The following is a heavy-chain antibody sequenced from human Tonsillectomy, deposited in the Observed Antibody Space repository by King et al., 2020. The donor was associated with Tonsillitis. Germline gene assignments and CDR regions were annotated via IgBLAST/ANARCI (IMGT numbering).Heavy chain of an antibody. CDR3: TRVRTVGFDAFDI. CDR1: GFTFRSYW. J-gene: IGHJ3*02. V-gene: IGHV3-74*01. CDR2: IKSDGSST. Sequence: VQLVESGGGLVQPGGALRLSCAASGFTFRSYWMHWVRQAPGKGLVWVSRIKSDGSSTSYADSVKGRFTISSDNAKNTLYLQMNSLRAEDTAVYFCTRVRTVGFDAFDIWGQGTMVTVSS. D-gene: IGHD1/OR15-1a*01.